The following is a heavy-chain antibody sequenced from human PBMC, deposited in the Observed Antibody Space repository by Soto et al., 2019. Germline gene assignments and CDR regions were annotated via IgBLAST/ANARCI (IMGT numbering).Heavy chain of an antibody. V-gene: IGHV1-8*01. Sequence: ASVKVSCKASGYTFTSYDINWVRQATGQGLEWMGWMNPNSGNTGYAQKFQGRVTMTRNTSISTAYMELGSLRSEDTAVYYCATSGLYDFWSGYYNYYYYYGMDVWGQGTTVTVSS. CDR2: MNPNSGNT. CDR3: ATSGLYDFWSGYYNYYYYYGMDV. CDR1: GYTFTSYD. J-gene: IGHJ6*02. D-gene: IGHD3-3*01.